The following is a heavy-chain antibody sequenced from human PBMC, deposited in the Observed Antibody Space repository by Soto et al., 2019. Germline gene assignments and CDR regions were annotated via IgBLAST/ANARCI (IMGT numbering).Heavy chain of an antibody. CDR3: ARDYSVTYYYDSSGYGLGY. D-gene: IGHD3-22*01. J-gene: IGHJ4*02. V-gene: IGHV1-58*01. Sequence: GASVKVSCKASGFTFIGSSVQWVRQARGQRLEWIGWIVVGSGSTNYAQKFQERVTITRDMSTSTAYVELRTLRSDDTAVYYCARDYSVTYYYDSSGYGLGYWGQGTLVTVSS. CDR2: IVVGSGST. CDR1: GFTFIGSS.